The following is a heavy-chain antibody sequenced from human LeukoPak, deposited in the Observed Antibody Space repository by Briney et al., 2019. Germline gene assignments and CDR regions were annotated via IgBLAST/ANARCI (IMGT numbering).Heavy chain of an antibody. V-gene: IGHV3-49*04. J-gene: IGHJ4*02. D-gene: IGHD6-13*01. Sequence: PGRSLRLSCTASGFTFGDYVMSWVRQAPGKGLESVGFIRSKPYGGTTEYAASVKGRFIISRDDSKTIAYLQMNSLKSEDTAVYYCTTGSATGTGSGYWGQGTLVTVSS. CDR1: GFTFGDYV. CDR2: IRSKPYGGTT. CDR3: TTGSATGTGSGY.